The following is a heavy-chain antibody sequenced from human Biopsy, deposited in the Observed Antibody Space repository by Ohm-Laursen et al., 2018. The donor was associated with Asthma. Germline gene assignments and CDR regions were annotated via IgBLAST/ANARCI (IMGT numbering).Heavy chain of an antibody. Sequence: SLRLSCTASGFTFSSYSMNWVRQAPGKGQEWVSYISSSSSTIYYADSVKGRFTISRDNAKNPLYLQMNSLRDEDTAVYYCARPRWGPYGYWGQGTLVTVSS. V-gene: IGHV3-48*02. D-gene: IGHD4-17*01. J-gene: IGHJ4*02. CDR3: ARPRWGPYGY. CDR1: GFTFSSYS. CDR2: ISSSSSTI.